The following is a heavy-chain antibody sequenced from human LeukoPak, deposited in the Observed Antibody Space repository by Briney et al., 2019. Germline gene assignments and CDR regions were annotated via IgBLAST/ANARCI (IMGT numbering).Heavy chain of an antibody. CDR3: ARDPQYYYDSSGYWYFDL. Sequence: SETLSLTCTVSGGSISSYYWSWIRQPPGKGLEWIGYIYYSGSTNYNPSLKSRVTISVDTSKNQFSLKLSSVTAADTAVYYCARDPQYYYDSSGYWYFDLWGRGTLVTVSS. D-gene: IGHD3-22*01. V-gene: IGHV4-59*01. CDR1: GGSISSYY. J-gene: IGHJ2*01. CDR2: IYYSGST.